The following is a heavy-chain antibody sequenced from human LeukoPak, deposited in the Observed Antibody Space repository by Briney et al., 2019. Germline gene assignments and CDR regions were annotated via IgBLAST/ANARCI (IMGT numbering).Heavy chain of an antibody. CDR3: ARAPSGYYYGDYYYYMDV. D-gene: IGHD3-22*01. Sequence: PSETLSLTCTVSGGSISSHYWSWIRQPPGKGLEWIGYIYYSGSTNYNPSLKSRVTISVDTSKNQFSLKLSSVTAADTAVYYCARAPSGYYYGDYYYYMDVWGKGTTVTVSS. V-gene: IGHV4-59*11. J-gene: IGHJ6*03. CDR1: GGSISSHY. CDR2: IYYSGST.